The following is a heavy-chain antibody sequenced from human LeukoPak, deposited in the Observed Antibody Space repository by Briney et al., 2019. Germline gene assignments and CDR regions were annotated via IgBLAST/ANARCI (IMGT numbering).Heavy chain of an antibody. J-gene: IGHJ4*02. Sequence: GESLKISCKGSGYSFTSYWIGWVRQMPGKGLEWMGIIYPGDSDTRYSPSFQGQVTIPADKSISTASLQWSSLKASDPAMYYCARRVTHSSGWVFNYWGQGTLVTVSS. V-gene: IGHV5-51*01. CDR1: GYSFTSYW. D-gene: IGHD6-19*01. CDR3: ARRVTHSSGWVFNY. CDR2: IYPGDSDT.